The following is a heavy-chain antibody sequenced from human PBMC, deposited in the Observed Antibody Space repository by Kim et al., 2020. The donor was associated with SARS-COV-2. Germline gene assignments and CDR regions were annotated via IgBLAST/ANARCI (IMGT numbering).Heavy chain of an antibody. J-gene: IGHJ5*02. CDR2: ISSSSSTI. CDR3: ARDVNSNAGAWFDP. D-gene: IGHD1-1*01. CDR1: GFTFSSYS. V-gene: IGHV3-48*02. Sequence: GGSLRLSCAASGFTFSSYSMNWVRQAPGKGLEWVSYISSSSSTIYYADSVKGRFTISRDNAKNSLYLQMNSLRDEDTAVYYCARDVNSNAGAWFDPWGQGTLVTVSS.